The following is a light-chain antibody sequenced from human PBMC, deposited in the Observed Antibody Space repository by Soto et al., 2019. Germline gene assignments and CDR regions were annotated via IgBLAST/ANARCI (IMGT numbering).Light chain of an antibody. CDR1: RSVSSSY. V-gene: IGKV3-20*01. CDR3: QQYSTSPNT. J-gene: IGKJ2*01. CDR2: GTS. Sequence: EIVLTQSPGTLSLSPGERATLSCRASRSVSSSYLAWFQQKPGQAPRLLISGTSNRATGIPDRFSGSGSGTDFTLTISRLEPEDSAVYYCQQYSTSPNTFGQGTKLEIK.